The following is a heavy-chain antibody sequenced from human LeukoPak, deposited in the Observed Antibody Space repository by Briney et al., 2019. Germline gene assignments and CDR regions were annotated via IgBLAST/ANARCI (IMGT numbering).Heavy chain of an antibody. CDR3: ARESSGYLPMDYFDY. D-gene: IGHD3-22*01. CDR1: GFTFSSYG. Sequence: PGRSLRLSCAASGFTFSSYGMHWVRQAPGKGREWVAVISYDGSNKYYADSVKGRFTISRDNSKNTLYLQMNSLRAEDTAVYYCARESSGYLPMDYFDYWGQGTLVTVSS. V-gene: IGHV3-30*03. J-gene: IGHJ4*02. CDR2: ISYDGSNK.